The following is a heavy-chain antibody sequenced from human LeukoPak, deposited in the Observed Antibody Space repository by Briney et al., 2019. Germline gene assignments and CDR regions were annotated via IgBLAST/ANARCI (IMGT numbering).Heavy chain of an antibody. Sequence: ASVKVSCRASGYTFTSYAISWVRQAPGQGLEWMGGIIPIFGTANYAQKFQGRVTITADKSTSTAYMELSSLRSEDTAVYYCARGRITMIVRGYYMDVWGKGTTVTVSS. CDR3: ARGRITMIVRGYYMDV. D-gene: IGHD3-22*01. J-gene: IGHJ6*03. CDR1: GYTFTSYA. CDR2: IIPIFGTA. V-gene: IGHV1-69*06.